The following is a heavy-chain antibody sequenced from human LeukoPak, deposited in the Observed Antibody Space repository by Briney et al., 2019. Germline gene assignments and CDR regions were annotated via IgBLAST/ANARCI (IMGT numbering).Heavy chain of an antibody. Sequence: ASVKVSCKASGYTLTSYGISWVRQAPGQGLEWMGWISAYNGNTNYAQKLQGRVTMTTDTSTSTAYMELRSLRSDDTAVYYCARDPEWELRNLGAFDIWGQGTMVTVSS. CDR2: ISAYNGNT. J-gene: IGHJ3*02. CDR1: GYTLTSYG. V-gene: IGHV1-18*01. D-gene: IGHD1-26*01. CDR3: ARDPEWELRNLGAFDI.